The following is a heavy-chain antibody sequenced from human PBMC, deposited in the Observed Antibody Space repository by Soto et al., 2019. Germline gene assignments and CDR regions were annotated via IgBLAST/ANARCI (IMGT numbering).Heavy chain of an antibody. CDR3: ATWVLGSGWTPPFDY. CDR1: GGSISSGGYS. Sequence: SETLSLTCAVSGGSISSGGYSWSWIRQPPGKGLEWIGYIYHSGSTYYNPSLKSRVTISVDRSKNQFSLKVTSLTAADTAVYYCATWVLGSGWTPPFDYWGQGTLVTVSS. D-gene: IGHD6-19*01. V-gene: IGHV4-30-2*01. CDR2: IYHSGST. J-gene: IGHJ4*02.